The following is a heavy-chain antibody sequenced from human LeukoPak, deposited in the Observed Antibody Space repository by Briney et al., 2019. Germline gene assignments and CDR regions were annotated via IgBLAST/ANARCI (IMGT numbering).Heavy chain of an antibody. CDR3: AKDDAPAMAYYSHTRAAGDY. D-gene: IGHD1-26*01. Sequence: PGGSMRLSCAASGFTFSSYGMHWVRQAPGKGLEWVAFIQYDGSNKYYADSVKGRFTISRDNSKNTLYLQMNSLRAEDTAVYYCAKDDAPAMAYYSHTRAAGDYWGQGTLVTVSS. CDR2: IQYDGSNK. CDR1: GFTFSSYG. J-gene: IGHJ4*02. V-gene: IGHV3-30*02.